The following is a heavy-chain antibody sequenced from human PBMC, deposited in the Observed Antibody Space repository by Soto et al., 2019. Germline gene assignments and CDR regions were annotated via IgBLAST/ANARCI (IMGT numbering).Heavy chain of an antibody. CDR1: GGSVSSGSYY. CDR3: ATAEYYDFWSGSINWFDP. Sequence: AETLSLTCTVSGGSVSSGSYYWSWIRQPPGKGLEWIGYIYYSGSTNYNPSLKSRVTISVDTSKNQFSLKLGSVTAADTAVYYCATAEYYDFWSGSINWFDPWGQGTLVTVSS. CDR2: IYYSGST. J-gene: IGHJ5*02. V-gene: IGHV4-61*01. D-gene: IGHD3-3*01.